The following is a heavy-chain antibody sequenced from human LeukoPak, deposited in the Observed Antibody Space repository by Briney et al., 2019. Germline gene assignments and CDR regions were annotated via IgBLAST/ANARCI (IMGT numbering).Heavy chain of an antibody. CDR1: GFTFSSYG. Sequence: GGSLRLSCAASGFTFSSYGMHWARQAPGKGLEWVAVIWYDGSDKYYADSVKGRFTISRDNSKNTLNLQMNSLRAEDTAVYYCATDQGIYWGQGILVTVSS. J-gene: IGHJ4*02. V-gene: IGHV3-33*01. CDR3: ATDQGIY. CDR2: IWYDGSDK.